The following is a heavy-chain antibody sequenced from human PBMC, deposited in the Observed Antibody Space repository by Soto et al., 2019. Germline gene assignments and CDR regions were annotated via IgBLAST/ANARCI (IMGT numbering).Heavy chain of an antibody. CDR1: GGSFSGYY. CDR2: INHSGST. V-gene: IGHV4-34*01. D-gene: IGHD2-15*01. CDR3: LGYCSGGSCKDVY. J-gene: IGHJ4*02. Sequence: SETLSLTCAVYGGSFSGYYWSWIRQPPGKGLEWIGEINHSGSTNYNPSLKSRVTISVDTSKNQFSLKLSSVTAADTAVYYCLGYCSGGSCKDVYWGQGTLVTVSS.